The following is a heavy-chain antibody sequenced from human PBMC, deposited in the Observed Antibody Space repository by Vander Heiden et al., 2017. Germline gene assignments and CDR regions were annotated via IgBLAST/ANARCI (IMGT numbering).Heavy chain of an antibody. D-gene: IGHD4-17*01. V-gene: IGHV3-23*01. CDR1: GFTLSSYA. CDR3: AKSPDYGDYISYYYYYGMDV. Sequence: EVQLLESGGGLVQPGGSLKLSCAASGFTLSSYAMSWVRQAPGKGLEWVSAIMGSGGSTYYADSVKGRFTISRDNSKNTLYLQMNSLRAEDTAVYYCAKSPDYGDYISYYYYYGMDVWGQGTTVTVSS. CDR2: IMGSGGST. J-gene: IGHJ6*02.